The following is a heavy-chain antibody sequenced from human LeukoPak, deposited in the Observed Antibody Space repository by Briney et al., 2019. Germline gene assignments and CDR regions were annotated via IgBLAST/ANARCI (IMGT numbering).Heavy chain of an antibody. CDR2: ISAYSGNT. CDR1: GYTFTSYG. Sequence: ASVKVSCKASGYTFTSYGISWVRQAPGQGLEWMGWISAYSGNTNYAQKLQGRVTMTTDTSTSTAYMELRSLRSDDTAVYYCARGSMGATKDWFDPWGQGTLVTVSS. CDR3: ARGSMGATKDWFDP. J-gene: IGHJ5*02. D-gene: IGHD1-26*01. V-gene: IGHV1-18*01.